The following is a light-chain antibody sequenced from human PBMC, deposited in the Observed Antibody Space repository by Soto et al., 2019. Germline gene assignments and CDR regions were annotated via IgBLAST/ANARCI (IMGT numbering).Light chain of an antibody. V-gene: IGLV2-14*01. Sequence: QSALTQPASVSGSPGQSITISCTGSSSDVGGYKYVSWYQHHPGKAPKLIIYEVSNRPSGVSNRFSASKSGNTASLTISGLQAEDEADYYCSSYTSTSTWVFGGGTKVTVL. J-gene: IGLJ3*02. CDR1: SSDVGGYKY. CDR2: EVS. CDR3: SSYTSTSTWV.